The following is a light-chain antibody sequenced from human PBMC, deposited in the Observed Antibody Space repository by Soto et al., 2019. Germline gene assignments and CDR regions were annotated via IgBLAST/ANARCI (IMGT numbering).Light chain of an antibody. CDR2: GLS. J-gene: IGKJ5*01. V-gene: IGKV3-15*01. Sequence: MVMTQSPAILSVSPGESASLSCRASQSVNSNYLAWYQQHPGQPPRLLIYGLSTRATGIPASISSRGSATYFRLTSSMQQYEDVAVYCCQQYSKSPITFGQGTRLEIK. CDR3: QQYSKSPIT. CDR1: QSVNSN.